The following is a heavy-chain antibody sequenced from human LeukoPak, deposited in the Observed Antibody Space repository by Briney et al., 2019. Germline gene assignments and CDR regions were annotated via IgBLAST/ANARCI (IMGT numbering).Heavy chain of an antibody. D-gene: IGHD3-16*01. CDR3: AKDSLADIDY. CDR1: GFFFSTYG. Sequence: PGGSLRLSCAASGFFFSTYGMYWVRQAPGKGLEWVAFIRHDGSIKNYADSVKGRSTISRDNSKNTLYLQMNSLRAEDTAVYYCAKDSLADIDYWGQGTLVTVSS. V-gene: IGHV3-30*02. CDR2: IRHDGSIK. J-gene: IGHJ4*02.